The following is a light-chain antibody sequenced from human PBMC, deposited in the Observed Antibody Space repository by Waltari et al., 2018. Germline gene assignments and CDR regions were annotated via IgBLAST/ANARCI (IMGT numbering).Light chain of an antibody. CDR1: QSVSSSS. V-gene: IGKV3-20*01. Sequence: EVVLTQSPDTLSLSPGERDTLSCSARQSVSSSSLAWYQQKPGQAPRLLISGGSTRATGIPDRISGAGSGTDFTLTISRLEPEDFAVYYCQHYGRSPPNTFGQGSKLEIK. CDR2: GGS. J-gene: IGKJ2*01. CDR3: QHYGRSPPNT.